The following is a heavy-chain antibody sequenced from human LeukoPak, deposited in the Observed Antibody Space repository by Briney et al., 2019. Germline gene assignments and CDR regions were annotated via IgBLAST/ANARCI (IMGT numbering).Heavy chain of an antibody. D-gene: IGHD2-2*01. CDR1: GGSFSGYY. Sequence: PSETLSLTCAVYGGSFSGYYWSWIRQPPGKGLEWIGEINHSGSTNYNPSLKSRVTISVDTSKNQFSLKLSSVTAADTAVYYCARLKYQLSNTRIERYYYGMDVWGQGTTVTVSS. V-gene: IGHV4-34*01. CDR2: INHSGST. CDR3: ARLKYQLSNTRIERYYYGMDV. J-gene: IGHJ6*02.